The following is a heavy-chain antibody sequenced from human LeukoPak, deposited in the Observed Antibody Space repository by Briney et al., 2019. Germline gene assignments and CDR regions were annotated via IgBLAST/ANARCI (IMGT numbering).Heavy chain of an antibody. V-gene: IGHV3-30*02. CDR3: AKDGREFIPVAGSGWYLDV. D-gene: IGHD6-19*01. CDR2: IRYDGSNK. Sequence: GGSLRLSCAASGFTFSSYGMHWVRQAPGKGLEWVAFIRYDGSNKYFADSVKGRFTISRDSSKNTLYLQMNSLRAEDTAVYYCAKDGREFIPVAGSGWYLDVWGRGTLVTASS. CDR1: GFTFSSYG. J-gene: IGHJ2*01.